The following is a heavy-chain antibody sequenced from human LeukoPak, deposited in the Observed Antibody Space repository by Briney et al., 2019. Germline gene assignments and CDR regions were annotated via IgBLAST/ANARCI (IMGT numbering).Heavy chain of an antibody. Sequence: GGSLRLSCAASGFTFSSYVMNWLRQAPGEGLEWVSIIYTGGSTDYADSVKGRFTISRDNSRNTLYLQMNSLRAEDTAVYYCARPMSLFYFDFWGQGTLVTVSS. J-gene: IGHJ4*02. CDR1: GFTFSSYV. D-gene: IGHD2-21*01. CDR2: IYTGGST. CDR3: ARPMSLFYFDF. V-gene: IGHV3-53*01.